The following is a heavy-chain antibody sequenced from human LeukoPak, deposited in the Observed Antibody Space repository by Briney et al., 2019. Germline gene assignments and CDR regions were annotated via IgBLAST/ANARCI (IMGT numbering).Heavy chain of an antibody. Sequence: WASVTVSCKASGYTFTSYYMHWVRQAPGQGLEWMGMINPSGGSTSYAQKFQGRVTMTRDTSTSTVYMELSSLRSEDTAVYYCAINSGSYYPIDYWGQGTLVTVSS. D-gene: IGHD1-26*01. V-gene: IGHV1-46*01. J-gene: IGHJ4*02. CDR2: INPSGGST. CDR1: GYTFTSYY. CDR3: AINSGSYYPIDY.